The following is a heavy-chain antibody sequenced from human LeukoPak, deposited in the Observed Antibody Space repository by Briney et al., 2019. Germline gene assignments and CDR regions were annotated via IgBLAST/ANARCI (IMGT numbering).Heavy chain of an antibody. CDR2: ISSSGGNT. CDR1: GFTFSSYG. CDR3: AKVKGSEGYCSITSCLADY. J-gene: IGHJ4*02. Sequence: GGSLRLSCAVSGFTFSSYGTTWVRQAPGKGLEWVSAISSSGGNTYYADSVKGRSTISRDNSKNTLYLQLNSLRSEDTAVYYCAKVKGSEGYCSITSCLADYWGQGTLVTVSS. V-gene: IGHV3-23*01. D-gene: IGHD2-2*01.